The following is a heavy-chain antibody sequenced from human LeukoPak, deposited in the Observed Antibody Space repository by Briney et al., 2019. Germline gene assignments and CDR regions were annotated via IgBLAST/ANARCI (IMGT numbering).Heavy chain of an antibody. J-gene: IGHJ4*02. D-gene: IGHD2-2*01. V-gene: IGHV4-39*07. CDR1: GGPMRSSGYY. CDR2: INHSGST. Sequence: PSETLTLTCTVSGGPMRSSGYYWSRIRQPPGKVLDWIGEINHSGSTNYNPSLKSRVTISVNTYKNEFSLKLSSVTAADTAVYYCASTERCSTTCPLDYWGQGTLVAVSS. CDR3: ASTERCSTTCPLDY.